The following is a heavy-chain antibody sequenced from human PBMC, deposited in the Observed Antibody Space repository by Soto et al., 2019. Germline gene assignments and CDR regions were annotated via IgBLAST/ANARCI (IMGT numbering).Heavy chain of an antibody. CDR1: GFTFSSYW. V-gene: IGHV3-7*01. D-gene: IGHD3-9*01. CDR2: IKQDGSEK. Sequence: EVQLVESGGGLVQPGGSLRLSCAASGFTFSSYWMSWVRQAPGKGLEWVANIKQDGSEKYYVDSVKGRFTIARDNAKNFLYLQMDRLRAEDTAVYSCFAGYFDRFPLSRGGAFDSWGQRTLVTVAS. CDR3: FAGYFDRFPLSRGGAFDS. J-gene: IGHJ3*02.